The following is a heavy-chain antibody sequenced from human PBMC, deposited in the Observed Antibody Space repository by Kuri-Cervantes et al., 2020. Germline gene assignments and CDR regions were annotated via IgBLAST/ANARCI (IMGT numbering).Heavy chain of an antibody. CDR3: ARIWSTVGYYYYYMDV. CDR2: ISYDGSNK. CDR1: GFTFSSYA. Sequence: GGSLRLSCAASGFTFSSYAMHWVRQAPGKGLEWVAVISYDGSNKYYADSVKDRFTISRDNAKNSLYLQMNSLRAEDTAVYYCARIWSTVGYYYYYMDVWGKGTTVTVSS. J-gene: IGHJ6*03. D-gene: IGHD1-26*01. V-gene: IGHV3-30*07.